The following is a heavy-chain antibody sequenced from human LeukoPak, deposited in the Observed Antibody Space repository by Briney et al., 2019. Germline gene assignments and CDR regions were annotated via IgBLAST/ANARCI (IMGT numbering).Heavy chain of an antibody. CDR1: GFTFSSYW. V-gene: IGHV3-7*05. CDR2: IKQDGSEK. Sequence: GGSLRLSCAASGFTFSSYWMSWVRQAPGKGLEWVANIKQDGSEKYYVDSVKGRFTISRDNAKNSLYLQMNSLRAEDTAVYYCAREYLSGSSPGVDYWGQGTLVTVSS. D-gene: IGHD6-6*01. J-gene: IGHJ4*02. CDR3: AREYLSGSSPGVDY.